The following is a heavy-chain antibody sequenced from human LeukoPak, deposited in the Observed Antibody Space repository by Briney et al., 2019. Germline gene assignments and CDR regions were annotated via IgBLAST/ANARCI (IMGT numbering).Heavy chain of an antibody. J-gene: IGHJ4*02. CDR1: GGSISSGGYY. CDR3: ARSMVRGPDY. CDR2: IYYSGST. V-gene: IGHV4-31*03. Sequence: RSSETLSLTCTVSGGSISSGGYYWSWIRQRPGKGLEWIGYIYYSGSTYYNPSLKSRVTISVDTSKNQFSLKLSSVTAADTAVYYCARSMVRGPDYWGQGTLVTVSS. D-gene: IGHD3-10*01.